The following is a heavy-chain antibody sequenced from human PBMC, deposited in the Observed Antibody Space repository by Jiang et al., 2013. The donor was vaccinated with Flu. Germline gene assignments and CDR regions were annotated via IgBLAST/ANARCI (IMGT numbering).Heavy chain of an antibody. CDR3: AREGYSSSSGPRPNWFDP. J-gene: IGHJ5*02. CDR1: GDTFTKYH. D-gene: IGHD6-6*01. CDR2: ISGDNGNT. V-gene: IGHV1-18*01. Sequence: EVKKPGASVKVSCKASGDTFTKYHISWVRQAPGQGLEWMGWISGDNGNTNYVQKLQDRVTMTTDTSTSTAYMELSSLRSEDTAVYYCAREGYSSSSGPRPNWFDPWGQGTLVTVSS.